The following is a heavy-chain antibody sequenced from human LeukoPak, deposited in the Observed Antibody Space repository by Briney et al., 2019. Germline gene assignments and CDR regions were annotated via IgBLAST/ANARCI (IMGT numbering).Heavy chain of an antibody. CDR3: ARVGVTTSYYYYYYYMDV. CDR2: INHSGST. Sequence: PSETLSLTCAVYGGSFSGYYWSWIRQPPGKGLEWIGEINHSGSTNYNPSLKSRVTISVDTSKNQFSLKLSSVTAADTAVYYCARVGVTTSYYYYYYYMDVWGKGTTVTVSS. J-gene: IGHJ6*03. CDR1: GGSFSGYY. V-gene: IGHV4-34*01. D-gene: IGHD4-17*01.